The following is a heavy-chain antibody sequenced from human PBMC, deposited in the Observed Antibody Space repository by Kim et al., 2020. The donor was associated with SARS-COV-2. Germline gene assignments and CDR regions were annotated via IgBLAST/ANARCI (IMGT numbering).Heavy chain of an antibody. CDR2: AT. J-gene: IGHJ4*02. D-gene: IGHD5-18*01. V-gene: IGHV5-51*01. Sequence: ATRYSPSFQGQVTISADKSISTAYLQWSSLKASDTAMYYCARVDTALVDYWGQGTLVTVSS. CDR3: ARVDTALVDY.